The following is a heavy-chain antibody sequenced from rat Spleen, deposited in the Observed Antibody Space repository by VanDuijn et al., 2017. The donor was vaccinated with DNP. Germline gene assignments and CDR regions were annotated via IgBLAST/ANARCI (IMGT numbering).Heavy chain of an antibody. D-gene: IGHD4-3*01. Sequence: ASGFTFNNYWMTWIRQAPGKGLEWVASLTNTGGSTYYPDSVKGRFTISRDNAKSTLYLQMNSLRSEDTATYYCTREEFGVRDWGQGVMVTVSS. V-gene: IGHV5-31*01. CDR2: LTNTGGST. J-gene: IGHJ2*01. CDR3: TREEFGVRD. CDR1: GFTFNNYW.